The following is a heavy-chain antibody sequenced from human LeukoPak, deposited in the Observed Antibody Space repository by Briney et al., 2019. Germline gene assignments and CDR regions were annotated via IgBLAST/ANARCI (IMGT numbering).Heavy chain of an antibody. D-gene: IGHD2-8*02. CDR1: GFTFSNAW. CDR3: TTVTVCTGSSCPGAFDH. J-gene: IGHJ4*02. CDR2: IKNKFNGETT. V-gene: IGHV3-15*01. Sequence: KAGGSLRLSCAASGFTFSNAWMNWVRQAPGKGLEWVGRIKNKFNGETTDYAAPVKGRFTISRDDSKKTLYLQMNSLKADDTAVYFCTTVTVCTGSSCPGAFDHWGQGTLVTVSS.